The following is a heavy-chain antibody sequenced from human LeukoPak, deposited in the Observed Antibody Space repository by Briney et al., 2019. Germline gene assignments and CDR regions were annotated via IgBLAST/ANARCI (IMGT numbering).Heavy chain of an antibody. CDR2: IFFSGST. CDR1: GDSISSNSYN. Sequence: PSETLSLTCTVSGDSISSNSYNWGWIRQPPGKGLEWIGSIFFSGSTYYNPSLKSRVTISVDMSKKQFSLKLSSVTAADTAVYYCARGLLRFLSPVGFDVWGQGTMVTVSS. D-gene: IGHD3-3*01. V-gene: IGHV4-39*07. CDR3: ARGLLRFLSPVGFDV. J-gene: IGHJ3*01.